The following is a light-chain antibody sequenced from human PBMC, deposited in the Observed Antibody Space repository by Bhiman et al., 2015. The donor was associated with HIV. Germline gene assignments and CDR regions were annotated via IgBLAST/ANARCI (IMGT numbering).Light chain of an antibody. J-gene: IGLJ1*01. Sequence: QSVLTQPPSASGTPGQRVTISCSGSSSNIGSKYVCWYQQLPGTAPKLLIYRNNQRPSGVPDRFSGSKSGTSATLGITGLQTGDEADYYCGTWDTSLSAGGVFGTGTKVTVL. CDR3: GTWDTSLSAGGV. CDR2: RNN. CDR1: SSNIGSKY. V-gene: IGLV1-47*01.